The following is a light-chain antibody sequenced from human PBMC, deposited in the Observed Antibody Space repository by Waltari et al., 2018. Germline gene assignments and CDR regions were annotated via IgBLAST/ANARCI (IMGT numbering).Light chain of an antibody. CDR1: SPHLGNNL. CDR3: GSWDSSLTAWV. J-gene: IGLJ3*02. V-gene: IGLV1-51*02. CDR2: EKD. Sequence: SVFTQPPSGSVAPGQKVTIPCPGSSPHLGNNLVSWYQHLPRKAPKLLIYEKDKRPSGIPDRFSGSKSGTSASLDITGLQTGDEADYYCGSWDSSLTAWVFGGGTKLTVL.